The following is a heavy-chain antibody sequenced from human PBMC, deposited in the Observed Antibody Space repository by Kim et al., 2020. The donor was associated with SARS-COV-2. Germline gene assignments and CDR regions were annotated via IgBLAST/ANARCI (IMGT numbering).Heavy chain of an antibody. CDR3: ARPILTISSPHSAFDI. J-gene: IGHJ3*02. Sequence: SETLSLTCTVSGGSFSSSSYYWGWIRQPPGKGLEWIGSIYYSGSTYYNPSLKSRVTISVDTSKNQFSLKLSSVTAADTAVYYCARPILTISSPHSAFDIWGQGTMVTVSS. D-gene: IGHD3-9*01. CDR2: IYYSGST. CDR1: GGSFSSSSYY. V-gene: IGHV4-39*01.